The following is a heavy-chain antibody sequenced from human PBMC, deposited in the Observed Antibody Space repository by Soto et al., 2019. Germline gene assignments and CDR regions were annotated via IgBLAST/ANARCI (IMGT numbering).Heavy chain of an antibody. V-gene: IGHV3-23*01. CDR3: AKHLPSKKKQRLWADAFHI. J-gene: IGHJ3*02. CDR1: GFTFPNYA. D-gene: IGHD6-25*01. CDR2: VTGRASST. Sequence: EVRLLESGGGLVQPGGSLRLSCFASGFTFPNYAMSWVRQAPGKGLEWVSVVTGRASSTYYADSVEGRFTISRDNSRNTVFLQMNSLGAEDAAVYYCAKHLPSKKKQRLWADAFHIWGKGTMLTVSS.